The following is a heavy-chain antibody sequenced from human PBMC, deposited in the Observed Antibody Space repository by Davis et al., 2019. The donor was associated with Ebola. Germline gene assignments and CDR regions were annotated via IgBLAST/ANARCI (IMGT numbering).Heavy chain of an antibody. J-gene: IGHJ5*02. CDR2: IVPIFGTA. CDR1: GGTFSSYA. V-gene: IGHV1-69*13. D-gene: IGHD3-10*01. CDR3: ARVGGPVLLWYGWFDP. Sequence: SVKVSCKASGGTFSSYAISWVRQAPGQGLEWMGGIVPIFGTANYAQKFQGRVTITADESTSTAYMELSSLRSEDTAVYYCARVGGPVLLWYGWFDPWGQGTLVTVSS.